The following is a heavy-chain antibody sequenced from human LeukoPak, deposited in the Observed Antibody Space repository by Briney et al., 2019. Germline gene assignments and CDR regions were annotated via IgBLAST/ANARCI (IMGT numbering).Heavy chain of an antibody. D-gene: IGHD3-10*01. J-gene: IGHJ6*03. CDR1: GFTFSSST. CDR2: ISSSSSNI. V-gene: IGHV3-21*04. Sequence: GGSLRLSCAASGFTFSSSTMTWVRQAPGKGLEWVSSISSSSSNIYYAGSVKGRFTISRDNAKNSLYLQMNSLRAEDTAVYYCARHGSITMVRGRLRYYYMDVWGKGTTVTISS. CDR3: ARHGSITMVRGRLRYYYMDV.